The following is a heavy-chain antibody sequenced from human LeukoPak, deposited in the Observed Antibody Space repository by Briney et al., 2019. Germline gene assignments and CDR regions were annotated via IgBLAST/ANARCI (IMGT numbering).Heavy chain of an antibody. D-gene: IGHD6-19*01. Sequence: ASVKVSCKASGYTFTSYDINWVRQATGQGLEWMGWMNPNSGNTGYAQKFQGRVTMTRNTSISTAYMEPSSLRSEDTAVYYCARTSPFIAVAGTVYYGMDVWGQGTTVTVSS. CDR1: GYTFTSYD. CDR3: ARTSPFIAVAGTVYYGMDV. CDR2: MNPNSGNT. J-gene: IGHJ6*02. V-gene: IGHV1-8*01.